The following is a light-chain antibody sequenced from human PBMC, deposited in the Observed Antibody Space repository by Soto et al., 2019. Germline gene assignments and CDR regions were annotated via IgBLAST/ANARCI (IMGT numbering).Light chain of an antibody. CDR1: QSLLHSDGKTY. Sequence: DIVMTQNPLSLSITPGQAASISCKSSQSLLHSDGKTYLYWYLQKPGQSPQLLIYEASNRISGVPPRFSGSGSGTDFTLKISRVEADDVGVYYCMQSVDLYTFGQGTKLEIK. J-gene: IGKJ2*01. V-gene: IGKV2D-29*02. CDR2: EAS. CDR3: MQSVDLYT.